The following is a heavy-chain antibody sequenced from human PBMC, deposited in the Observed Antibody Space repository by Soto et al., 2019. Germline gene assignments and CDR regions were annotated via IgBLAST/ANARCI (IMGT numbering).Heavy chain of an antibody. CDR3: ARAIPGYYCGMDV. D-gene: IGHD2-21*01. J-gene: IGHJ6*02. CDR1: SGSISSGGHY. V-gene: IGHV4-31*03. CDR2: IFYTGST. Sequence: TLSLTCTVSSGSISSGGHYWNWIRQHPGKGLEWIGYIFYTGSTNYNPPLKSRVIISVDTSKNQFSLKLTSVTAADTALYYCARAIPGYYCGMDVWGQGTTVTVSS.